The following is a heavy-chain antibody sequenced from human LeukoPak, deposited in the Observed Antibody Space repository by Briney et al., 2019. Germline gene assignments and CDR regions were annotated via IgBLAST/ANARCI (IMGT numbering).Heavy chain of an antibody. J-gene: IGHJ4*02. CDR1: RYTFTSYG. Sequence: ASVKVSCKASRYTFTSYGISWVRQAPGQGREWMGWISAYNGNTNYPQKLQGRVTMTTDTYTSTAYMELRSLRSDATAVYYCARTYTTDYGEPNFDYWGQGTLVTVSS. CDR2: ISAYNGNT. V-gene: IGHV1-18*01. D-gene: IGHD4-17*01. CDR3: ARTYTTDYGEPNFDY.